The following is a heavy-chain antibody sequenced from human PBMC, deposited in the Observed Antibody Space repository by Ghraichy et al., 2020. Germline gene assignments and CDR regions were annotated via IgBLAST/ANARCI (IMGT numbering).Heavy chain of an antibody. CDR1: GFTFSSYS. CDR2: ISSSSSYI. CDR3: ARDLMAGDHDDAFDI. J-gene: IGHJ3*02. V-gene: IGHV3-21*01. D-gene: IGHD6-19*01. Sequence: GGSLRLSCAASGFTFSSYSMNWVRQAPGKGLEWVSSISSSSSYIYYADSVKGRFTISRDNAKNSLYLQMNSLRAEDTAVYYCARDLMAGDHDDAFDIWGQGTMVTVSS.